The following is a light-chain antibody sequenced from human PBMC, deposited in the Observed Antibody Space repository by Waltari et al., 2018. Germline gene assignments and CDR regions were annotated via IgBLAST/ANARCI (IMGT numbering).Light chain of an antibody. V-gene: IGLV1-44*01. CDR1: SSNIGINT. CDR3: ATWDDSLNGRV. J-gene: IGLJ3*02. CDR2: ANY. Sequence: QSVLTQPPVASGTPGQRVTISCSGNSSNIGINTVTLYQQLPGTAPKLLIYANYHRPSGVPDRFSASKSDTSASLAISGLQSEDEADYFCATWDDSLNGRVFGGGTKLAVL.